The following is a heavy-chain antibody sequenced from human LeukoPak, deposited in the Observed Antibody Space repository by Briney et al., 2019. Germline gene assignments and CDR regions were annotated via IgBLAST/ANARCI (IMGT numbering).Heavy chain of an antibody. J-gene: IGHJ5*02. Sequence: TSETLSLTCAVYGGSFSGYYWSWIRQPPGKGLEWIGEINHSGSTNYNPSLKSRVTISVGTSKNQFSLKLSSVTAADTAVYYCARRVPAASRQNWFDPWGQGTLVTVSS. V-gene: IGHV4-34*01. CDR3: ARRVPAASRQNWFDP. CDR1: GGSFSGYY. CDR2: INHSGST. D-gene: IGHD2-2*01.